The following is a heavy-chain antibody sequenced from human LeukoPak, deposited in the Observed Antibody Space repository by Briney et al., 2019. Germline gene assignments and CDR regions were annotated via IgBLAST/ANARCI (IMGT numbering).Heavy chain of an antibody. V-gene: IGHV4-39*01. Sequence: SETLSPTCTVSGGSISSSSYYWGWIRQPPGKGLEWIGSIYYSGSTYYNPLVKSRVTISVDTSKNQFSLKLSSVTAADTAVYYCGRQVSRGGGYPGRTNYFDYWGQGTLVTVSS. CDR1: GGSISSSSYY. D-gene: IGHD2-15*01. CDR2: IYYSGST. CDR3: GRQVSRGGGYPGRTNYFDY. J-gene: IGHJ4*02.